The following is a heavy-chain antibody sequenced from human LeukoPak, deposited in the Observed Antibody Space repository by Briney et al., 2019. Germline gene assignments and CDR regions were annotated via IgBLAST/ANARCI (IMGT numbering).Heavy chain of an antibody. D-gene: IGHD5-18*01. V-gene: IGHV3-48*03. CDR2: ISSSGSTI. Sequence: GGSLRLSCAASGFTFSSYEMNWVRQAPGKGLEWVSYISSSGSTIYYADSVKGRFTISRDNAKNSLYLQTNSLRAEDTAVYYCARGSTYSYGQYYYGMDVWGQGTTVTVSS. J-gene: IGHJ6*02. CDR1: GFTFSSYE. CDR3: ARGSTYSYGQYYYGMDV.